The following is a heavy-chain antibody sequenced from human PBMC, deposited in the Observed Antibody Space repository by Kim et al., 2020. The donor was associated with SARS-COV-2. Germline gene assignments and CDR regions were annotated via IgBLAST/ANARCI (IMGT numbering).Heavy chain of an antibody. CDR2: IWYDGSNK. J-gene: IGHJ4*02. V-gene: IGHV3-33*01. D-gene: IGHD5-18*01. CDR1: GFTFSSYG. CDR3: ARGRTWIQLWLGEVDY. Sequence: GGSLRLSCAASGFTFSSYGMHWVRQAPGKGLEWVAVIWYDGSNKYYADSVKGRFTISRDNSKNTLYLQMNSLRAEDTAVYYCARGRTWIQLWLGEVDYWGQGTLVTVSS.